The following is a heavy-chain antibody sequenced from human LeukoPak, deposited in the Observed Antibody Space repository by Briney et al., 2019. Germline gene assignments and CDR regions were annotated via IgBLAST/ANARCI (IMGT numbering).Heavy chain of an antibody. D-gene: IGHD1-26*01. Sequence: SETLSLTCTVSGGSISSGSYCWSWIRQPAGKGLEWIGRIYTSGSTNYNPSLKSRVTISVDTSKNQFSLKLSSVTAADTAVYYCAREMVRWELLSYYYYMDVWGKGTTVTVSS. CDR2: IYTSGST. CDR3: AREMVRWELLSYYYYMDV. V-gene: IGHV4-61*02. CDR1: GGSISSGSYC. J-gene: IGHJ6*03.